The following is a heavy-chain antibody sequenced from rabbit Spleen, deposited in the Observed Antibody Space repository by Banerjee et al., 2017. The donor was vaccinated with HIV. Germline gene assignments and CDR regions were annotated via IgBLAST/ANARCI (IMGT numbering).Heavy chain of an antibody. CDR1: GVSFSSSSY. J-gene: IGHJ6*01. CDR3: ARDSGSSFSTYGMDL. Sequence: QEQLVESGGDLVKPGASLTLTCTASGVSFSSSSYMCWVRQAPGKGLEWIACIEGGGSAFTYFASWAKGRFIISKTSSTTVTLQMTSLTAADTATYFCARDSGSSFSTYGMDLWGPGTLVTVS. V-gene: IGHV1S45*01. D-gene: IGHD8-1*01. CDR2: IEGGGSAFT.